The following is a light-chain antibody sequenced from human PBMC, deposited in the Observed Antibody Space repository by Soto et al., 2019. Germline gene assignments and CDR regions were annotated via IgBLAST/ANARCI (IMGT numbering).Light chain of an antibody. CDR3: QQRSSWLT. CDR1: QSVSSY. V-gene: IGKV3-11*01. CDR2: DAS. J-gene: IGKJ4*01. Sequence: EIVLTQSPATLSLSPGERATLSCRASQSVSSYLAWYQQKPGQAPRLLIYDASNRATGIPARFSGSGSGTDFTLTISSLEPEDFAVYYCQQRSSWLTFGGGTKVENK.